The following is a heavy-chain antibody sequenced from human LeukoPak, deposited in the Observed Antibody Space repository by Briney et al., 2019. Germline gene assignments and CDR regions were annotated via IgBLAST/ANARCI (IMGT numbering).Heavy chain of an antibody. J-gene: IGHJ6*03. CDR3: ARAPNLPDHCSSTSCYVGWGMDV. V-gene: IGHV1-69*05. CDR1: GGTFSSYA. Sequence: SVKVSCKASGGTFSSYAISWVRQAPGQGLEWMGRIIPIFGTANYAQKFQGRVTITTDESTSTAYMELSSLRAEDTAVYYCARAPNLPDHCSSTSCYVGWGMDVWGKGTTVTVSS. D-gene: IGHD2-2*01. CDR2: IIPIFGTA.